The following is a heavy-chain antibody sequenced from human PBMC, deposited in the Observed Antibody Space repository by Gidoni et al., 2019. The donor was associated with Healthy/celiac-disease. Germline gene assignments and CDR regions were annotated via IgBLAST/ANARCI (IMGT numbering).Heavy chain of an antibody. CDR1: GGSLSSGGYY. V-gene: IGHV4-31*03. CDR3: ARDHRLRTKGAFDI. D-gene: IGHD4-17*01. J-gene: IGHJ3*02. Sequence: QVQLQESGPGLVKPSQTLSLTCTVSGGSLSSGGYYWSWIRQHPGKGLEWIGYIYYSGSTYYNPSLKSRVTISVDTSKNQFSLKLSSVTAADTAVYYCARDHRLRTKGAFDIWGQGTMVTVSS. CDR2: IYYSGST.